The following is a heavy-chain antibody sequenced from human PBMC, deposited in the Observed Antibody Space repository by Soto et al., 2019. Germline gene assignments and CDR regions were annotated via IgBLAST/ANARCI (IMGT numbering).Heavy chain of an antibody. J-gene: IGHJ4*02. CDR3: ARGDVGTVLD. Sequence: SETLSLTCAVYGGSFSGYYWSWIRQPPGKGLEWIGEINHSGSTNYNPSLKSRVTISVDTSKNQFSLKLSSVTAADTAVYYCARGDVGTVLDWGQGTLVTVSS. CDR1: GGSFSGYY. D-gene: IGHD4-17*01. V-gene: IGHV4-34*01. CDR2: INHSGST.